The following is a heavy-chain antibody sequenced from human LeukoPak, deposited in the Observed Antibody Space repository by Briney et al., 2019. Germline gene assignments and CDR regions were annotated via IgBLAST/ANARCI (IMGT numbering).Heavy chain of an antibody. CDR1: GFTFSSYG. D-gene: IGHD3-22*01. J-gene: IGHJ4*02. V-gene: IGHV3-30*18. CDR3: AKEAQYYYDSSAYYDY. CDR2: ISFDGSNK. Sequence: GGSLRLSCAASGFTFSSYGMHWVRQAPGKGLEWVVVISFDGSNKKYGDSVKGRFTNSRDNSKNTLYLQMNSLRTADTAVYFCAKEAQYYYDSSAYYDYWGQGTLVTVSS.